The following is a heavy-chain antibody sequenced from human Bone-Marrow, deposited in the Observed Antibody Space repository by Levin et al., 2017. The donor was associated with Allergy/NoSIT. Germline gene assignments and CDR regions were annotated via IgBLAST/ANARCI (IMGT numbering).Heavy chain of an antibody. Sequence: SETLSLTCTVSGGSISSSSYYWGWIRQPPGKGLEWIGSIYYSGSTYYNPSLKSRVTISVDTSKNQFSLKLSSVTAADTAVYYCARYRFAIVVVPWDYWGQGTLVTVSS. V-gene: IGHV4-39*01. D-gene: IGHD3-22*01. CDR1: GGSISSSSYY. J-gene: IGHJ4*02. CDR3: ARYRFAIVVVPWDY. CDR2: IYYSGST.